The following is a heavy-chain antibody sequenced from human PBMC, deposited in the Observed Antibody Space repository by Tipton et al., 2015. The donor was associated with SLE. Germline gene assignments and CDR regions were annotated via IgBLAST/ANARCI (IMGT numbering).Heavy chain of an antibody. J-gene: IGHJ4*02. Sequence: QVQLVQSGAEVKKPGASVKVSCKPSGYTFTSYDIHWVRQATGQGLEWMGWMNPNSGNTGYAQNFQGRVTMTRNTSISTAYMELSSLRSEDTAVYYCARGYYDNTGYCDYWGQGTLATVSS. V-gene: IGHV1-8*01. CDR2: MNPNSGNT. CDR1: GYTFTSYD. CDR3: ARGYYDNTGYCDY. D-gene: IGHD3-22*01.